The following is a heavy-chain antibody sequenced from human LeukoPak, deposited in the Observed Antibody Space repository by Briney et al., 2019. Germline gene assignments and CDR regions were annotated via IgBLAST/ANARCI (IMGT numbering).Heavy chain of an antibody. CDR1: GFTFSNYW. Sequence: GGSLRLSCAASGFTFSNYWMSWVRQAPGKGLEWVGNIKQDGSDKYYVDSVKARFTISRDNAKNSLYLQMNSLRAEDTAVYYCARDESAVPTYRFDYWGQGTLVTVSP. J-gene: IGHJ4*02. D-gene: IGHD1-1*01. CDR2: IKQDGSDK. V-gene: IGHV3-7*03. CDR3: ARDESAVPTYRFDY.